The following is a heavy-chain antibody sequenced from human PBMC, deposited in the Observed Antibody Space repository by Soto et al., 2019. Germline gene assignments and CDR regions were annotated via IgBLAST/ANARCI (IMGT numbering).Heavy chain of an antibody. Sequence: SETLSLTCAVEGGSFSGYYWSWIRQPPGKGLEWIGEINHSGSTNYNPFLKSRVTISVDTSKNQFSLKLSSVTAADTAVYYCARGGLGYGYYYYMDVWGKGTTVTVSS. CDR3: ARGGLGYGYYYYMDV. J-gene: IGHJ6*03. D-gene: IGHD3-9*01. CDR2: INHSGST. CDR1: GGSFSGYY. V-gene: IGHV4-34*01.